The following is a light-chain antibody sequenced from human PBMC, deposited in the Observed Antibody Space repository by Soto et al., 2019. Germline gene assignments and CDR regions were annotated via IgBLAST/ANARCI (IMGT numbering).Light chain of an antibody. CDR1: SSKIGRNT. Sequence: QAVVTQPPSASGTPGQRVTISCSGSSSKIGRNTVNWYQQLPGTAPKLLIYSNDQRPSGVPDRFSGSKSGTSASLAITGLQSEDEADYYCAAWDDSLNGWVFGGGTKLTVL. J-gene: IGLJ3*02. CDR2: SND. V-gene: IGLV1-44*01. CDR3: AAWDDSLNGWV.